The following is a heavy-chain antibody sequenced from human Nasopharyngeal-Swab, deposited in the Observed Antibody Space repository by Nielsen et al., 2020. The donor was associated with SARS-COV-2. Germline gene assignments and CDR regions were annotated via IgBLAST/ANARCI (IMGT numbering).Heavy chain of an antibody. Sequence: GGSLRLSCAASGFTFSTYAMNWVRQAPGKGLEWVSAISGSGGSTYYADSVKGRFTISRDNSKNTLYLQMNSLRAEDTAVYYCAKDDGSSGYFPYWGQGTLVTVSS. CDR2: ISGSGGST. V-gene: IGHV3-23*01. J-gene: IGHJ4*02. CDR1: GFTFSTYA. CDR3: AKDDGSSGYFPY. D-gene: IGHD3-22*01.